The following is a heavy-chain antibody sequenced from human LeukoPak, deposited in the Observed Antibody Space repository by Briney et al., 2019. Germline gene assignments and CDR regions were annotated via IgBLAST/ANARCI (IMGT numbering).Heavy chain of an antibody. CDR3: ARDPFFGIYYYYGMDV. D-gene: IGHD3-10*01. J-gene: IGHJ6*02. CDR2: INSDGSST. Sequence: GGSLRLSCAASGFTFSSYWMHWVRQAPGKGLVWVSRINSDGSSTSYADSVKGRFTISRDNAKNTLYLQMNSLRAEDTAVYYCARDPFFGIYYYYGMDVWGQGTTVTVSS. V-gene: IGHV3-74*01. CDR1: GFTFSSYW.